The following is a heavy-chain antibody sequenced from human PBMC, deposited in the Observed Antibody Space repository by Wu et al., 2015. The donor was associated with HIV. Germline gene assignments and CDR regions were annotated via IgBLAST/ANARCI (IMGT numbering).Heavy chain of an antibody. CDR2: ISGYNGDT. V-gene: IGHV1-18*01. CDR3: ARFRIGTGYMDV. CDR1: GYTFSHYG. Sequence: QVQLVQSGGETKKPGASVRVSCKASGYTFSHYGITWVRQAPGQGLEWMGWISGYNGDTKYAQKFQGRVTMTTDTSTSTSYMELRSLRSDDTAVYYCARFRIGTGYMDVWGKGTTVTVSS. J-gene: IGHJ6*03. D-gene: IGHD1-14*01.